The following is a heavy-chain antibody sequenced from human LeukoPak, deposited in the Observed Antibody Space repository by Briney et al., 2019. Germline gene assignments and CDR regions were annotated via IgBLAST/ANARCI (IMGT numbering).Heavy chain of an antibody. CDR3: AARPQVCSGGSCYCGFDY. V-gene: IGHV3-23*01. J-gene: IGHJ4*02. CDR2: ISGNGGSK. CDR1: GFTFSSYA. Sequence: PGGSLRLSCAASGFTFSSYAMSWVRQAPGKGLEWVSAISGNGGSKYYADSVKGRFTISRDNSKNTLYLQMNSLRAEDTAVYYCAARPQVCSGGSCYCGFDYWGQGALVTVSS. D-gene: IGHD2-15*01.